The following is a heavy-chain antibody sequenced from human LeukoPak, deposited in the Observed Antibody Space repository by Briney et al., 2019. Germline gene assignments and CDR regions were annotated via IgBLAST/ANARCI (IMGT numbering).Heavy chain of an antibody. J-gene: IGHJ4*02. CDR1: GVTFSSYA. CDR2: ISSNGGST. V-gene: IGHV3-64*01. Sequence: GGSLRLSCAASGVTFSSYAMHWVRQAPGKGLEYVSAISSNGGSTYYANSVKGRFTISRDNSKNTLYLQMGSLRAEDMAVYYCAREFYDSSGYPTFDYWGQGTLVTVSS. D-gene: IGHD3-22*01. CDR3: AREFYDSSGYPTFDY.